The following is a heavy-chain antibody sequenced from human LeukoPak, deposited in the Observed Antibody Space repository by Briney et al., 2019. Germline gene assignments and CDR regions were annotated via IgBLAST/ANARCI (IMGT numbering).Heavy chain of an antibody. Sequence: ASVKVSCKASGYTFTSYGISWVRQAPGQGLEWMGGIIPIFGTANYAQKFQGRVTITADESTSTAYMELSSLRSEDTAVYYCTGYSLDYYFDYWGQGTLVTVSS. CDR3: TGYSLDYYFDY. D-gene: IGHD5-18*01. CDR1: GYTFTSYG. CDR2: IIPIFGTA. V-gene: IGHV1-69*13. J-gene: IGHJ4*02.